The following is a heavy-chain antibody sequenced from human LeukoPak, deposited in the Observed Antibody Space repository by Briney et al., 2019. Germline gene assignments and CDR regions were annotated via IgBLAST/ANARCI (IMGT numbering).Heavy chain of an antibody. CDR1: GYTFTGYY. D-gene: IGHD6-19*01. CDR2: INPNSGGT. Sequence: GASVKVSCKASGYTFTGYYMHWVRQAPGQGLEWMGWINPNSGGTNYAQKFQGRVTMTRDTSISTAYMELSRLRSDDTAVYYCAREPPQDSSGEFDYWGQGTLVTVSS. CDR3: AREPPQDSSGEFDY. J-gene: IGHJ4*02. V-gene: IGHV1-2*02.